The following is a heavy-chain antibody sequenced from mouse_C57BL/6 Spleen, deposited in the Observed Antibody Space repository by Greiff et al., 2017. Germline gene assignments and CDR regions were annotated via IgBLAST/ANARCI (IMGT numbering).Heavy chain of an antibody. CDR2: IYPSDSET. CDR1: GYTFTSYW. J-gene: IGHJ2*01. V-gene: IGHV1-61*01. Sequence: LVRPGSSVKLSCKASGYTFTSYWMDWVKQRPGQGLEWIGNIYPSDSETHYNQKFKDKATLTVDKSSSTAYMQLSSLTSEDSAVYYCALLPKGYYFDYWGQGTTLTVS. CDR3: ALLPKGYYFDY.